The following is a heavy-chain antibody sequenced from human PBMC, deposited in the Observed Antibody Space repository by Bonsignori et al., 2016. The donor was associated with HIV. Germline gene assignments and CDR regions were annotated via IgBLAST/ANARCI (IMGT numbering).Heavy chain of an antibody. CDR2: IYSGGST. D-gene: IGHD2-21*01. Sequence: VRQAPGKGLEWVSVIYSGGSTYYADSVKGRFTISRDNSKNTLYLQMNSLRAEDTAVYYCARDIRGDIPTDAFDIWGQGTMVTVSS. V-gene: IGHV3-53*01. CDR3: ARDIRGDIPTDAFDI. J-gene: IGHJ3*02.